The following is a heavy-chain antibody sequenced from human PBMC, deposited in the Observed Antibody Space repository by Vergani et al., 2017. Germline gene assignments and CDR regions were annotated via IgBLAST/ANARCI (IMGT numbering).Heavy chain of an antibody. CDR1: GFTFSSYS. CDR2: ISSSSSTI. J-gene: IGHJ6*02. Sequence: EVQLVESGGGLVQPGGSLRLSCAASGFTFSSYSMNWVRQAPGKGLEWVSYISSSSSTIYYADSVKGRFTISRDNAKNSLYLQMNSLRAEDTAVYYCARDSQVREVAALYYDYYYGMDVWGQGTTVTVSS. D-gene: IGHD2-15*01. CDR3: ARDSQVREVAALYYDYYYGMDV. V-gene: IGHV3-48*01.